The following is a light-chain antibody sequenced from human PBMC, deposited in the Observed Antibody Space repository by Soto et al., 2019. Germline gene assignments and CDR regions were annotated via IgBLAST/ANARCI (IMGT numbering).Light chain of an antibody. J-gene: IGKJ1*01. CDR1: HSVRNN. CDR2: AVS. Sequence: EIVMTQSPVTLSVSPGEGATLFCSASHSVRNNLAWYQQKPGLAPRLLIYAVSTRATGVPARFSGNGSETEFTLTISGLQSDDFALYYCQQYNKWPPWTFGQGTKVEIK. V-gene: IGKV3-15*01. CDR3: QQYNKWPPWT.